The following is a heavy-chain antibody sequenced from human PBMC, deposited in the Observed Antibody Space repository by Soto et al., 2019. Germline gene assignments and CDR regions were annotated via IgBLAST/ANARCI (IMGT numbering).Heavy chain of an antibody. V-gene: IGHV4-39*01. CDR3: ARRTVVTANVGFDY. Sequence: SETLSLTCTVSGGSISSSSYYWCWIRQPPGKGLEWIGSIYYSGSTYYNPSLKSRVTISVDTSKNQFSLKLSSVTAADTAVYYCARRTVVTANVGFDYWGQGTLVTVSS. J-gene: IGHJ4*02. CDR1: GGSISSSSYY. D-gene: IGHD2-21*02. CDR2: IYYSGST.